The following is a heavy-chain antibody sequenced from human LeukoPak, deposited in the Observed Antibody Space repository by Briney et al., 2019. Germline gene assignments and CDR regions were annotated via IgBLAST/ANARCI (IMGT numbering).Heavy chain of an antibody. CDR1: GGSISSNGYY. D-gene: IGHD4-23*01. J-gene: IGHJ4*02. CDR2: IYYSGGT. CDR3: ARDGNAL. Sequence: SQTLSLTCTVSGGSISSNGYYWAWFRQPPGKGLEWIGSIYYSGGTYYNPSLKSRFPISTDRSKNKFSLTVRAVTAADTTGYYWARDGNALWGQGTLVTVSS. V-gene: IGHV4-39*07.